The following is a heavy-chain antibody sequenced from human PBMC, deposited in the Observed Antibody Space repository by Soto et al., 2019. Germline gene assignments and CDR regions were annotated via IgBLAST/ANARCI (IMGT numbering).Heavy chain of an antibody. D-gene: IGHD2-15*01. CDR1: GGSISSYY. V-gene: IGHV4-59*08. Sequence: SETLSLTCTVSGGSISSYYWSWIRQPPGKGLEWIGYIYYSGSTNYNPSLKSRVTISVDTSKNQFSLKLSSVTAADTAVYYCARLGQTYCSGGSCPHDYYYYYYMDVWGKGTTVTVSS. CDR2: IYYSGST. CDR3: ARLGQTYCSGGSCPHDYYYYYYMDV. J-gene: IGHJ6*03.